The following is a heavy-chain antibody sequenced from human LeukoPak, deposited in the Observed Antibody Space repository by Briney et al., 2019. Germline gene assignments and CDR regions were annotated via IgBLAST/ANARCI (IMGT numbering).Heavy chain of an antibody. D-gene: IGHD3-22*01. Sequence: PGGFLRLSCAASGFTFSSYSMNWVRLAPGKGMEWDSSISSSSSYIYYADSVKGRFTISRDNAKNSLYLQMNSLRAEDTAVYYCARDRRNYDSSGYYWDYWGQGTLVTVSS. V-gene: IGHV3-21*01. CDR3: ARDRRNYDSSGYYWDY. J-gene: IGHJ4*02. CDR1: GFTFSSYS. CDR2: ISSSSSYI.